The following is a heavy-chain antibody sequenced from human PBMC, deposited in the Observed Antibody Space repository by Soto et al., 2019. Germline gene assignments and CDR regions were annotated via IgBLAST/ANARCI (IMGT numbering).Heavy chain of an antibody. CDR3: AKDPGASSDRHGGLY. V-gene: IGHV3-23*01. J-gene: IGHJ4*02. D-gene: IGHD6-19*01. CDR2: ISGSGGST. CDR1: GFTFSSYA. Sequence: EVQLLESGGGLVQPGGSLRLSCAASGFTFSSYAMSWVLQAPGKGLEWVSAISGSGGSTYYADSVKGRFTISRENSKNQLYLQSDRLGAGGTGLYYCAKDPGASSDRHGGLYWGQGTLVTVSS.